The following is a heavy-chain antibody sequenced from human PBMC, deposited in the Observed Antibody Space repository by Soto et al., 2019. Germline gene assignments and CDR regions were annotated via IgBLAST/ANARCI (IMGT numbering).Heavy chain of an antibody. J-gene: IGHJ6*02. D-gene: IGHD6-13*01. CDR1: GGSISSSSYY. CDR2: IYYSGST. V-gene: IGHV4-39*01. CDR3: ARRDSSSWYYYYYGMDV. Sequence: ASETLSLTWTVSGGSISSSSYYLGWIRQPPGKGLEWIGSIYYSGSTYYNPSLKSRVTISVDTSKNQFSLKLSSVTAADTAVYYCARRDSSSWYYYYYGMDVWGQGTTVTVSS.